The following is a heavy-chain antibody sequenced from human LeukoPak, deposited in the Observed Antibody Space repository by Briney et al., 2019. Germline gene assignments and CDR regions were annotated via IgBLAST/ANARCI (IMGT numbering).Heavy chain of an antibody. Sequence: GGSLRLSCAASGFTFSSYAMSWVRQAPGKGLEWVSAISGSGGRTYYADSVKGRFTISRDNSKNTLYLQMNSLRAEDTAVYYCANPSTPDYYDSSGYYRGDAFDIWGQGPMVTVSS. J-gene: IGHJ3*02. CDR3: ANPSTPDYYDSSGYYRGDAFDI. CDR1: GFTFSSYA. D-gene: IGHD3-22*01. V-gene: IGHV3-23*01. CDR2: ISGSGGRT.